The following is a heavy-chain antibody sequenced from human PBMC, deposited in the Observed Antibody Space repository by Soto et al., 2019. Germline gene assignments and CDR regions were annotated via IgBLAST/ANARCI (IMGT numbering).Heavy chain of an antibody. J-gene: IGHJ6*03. V-gene: IGHV1-69*02. Sequence: QVQLVQSGAEVQKPGSSVKVSCEASGGSFSSYIFTWVRQAPGQGLEWMGRSIPIQGKADYALKFQDRVTISADKSTKTVYMELRGLRHEDMAVYYCAKSLVFVDHAYMDVWGKGTTVTVSS. D-gene: IGHD2-21*01. CDR2: SIPIQGKA. CDR1: GGSFSSYI. CDR3: AKSLVFVDHAYMDV.